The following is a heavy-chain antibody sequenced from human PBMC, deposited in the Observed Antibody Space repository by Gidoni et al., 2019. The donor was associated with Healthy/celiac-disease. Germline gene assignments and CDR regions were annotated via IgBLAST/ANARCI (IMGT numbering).Heavy chain of an antibody. CDR3: ARVMGYGDYIGPDFDY. V-gene: IGHV4-59*01. CDR2: SGST. J-gene: IGHJ4*02. Sequence: SGSTNYNPSLKSRVTISVDTSKNQFSLKLSSVTAADTAVYYCARVMGYGDYIGPDFDYWGQGTLVTVSS. D-gene: IGHD4-17*01.